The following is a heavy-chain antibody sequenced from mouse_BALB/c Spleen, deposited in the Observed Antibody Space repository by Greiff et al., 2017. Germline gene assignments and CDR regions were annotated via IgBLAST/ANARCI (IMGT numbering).Heavy chain of an antibody. Sequence: QVQLQQSGPEVVRPGVSVKISCKGSGYTFTDYAMHWVKQSHAKSLEWIGVISTYNGNTNYNQKFKGKATMTVDKSTSTAYMELARLTSEDSAIYYCARGGGNYPFYYAMDYWGQGTSVTVSS. J-gene: IGHJ4*01. CDR2: ISTYNGNT. CDR1: GYTFTDYA. CDR3: ARGGGNYPFYYAMDY. V-gene: IGHV1-67*01. D-gene: IGHD2-1*01.